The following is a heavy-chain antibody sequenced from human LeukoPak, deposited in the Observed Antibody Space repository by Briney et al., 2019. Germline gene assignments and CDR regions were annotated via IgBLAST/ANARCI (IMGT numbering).Heavy chain of an antibody. CDR3: ETDCDCIDY. Sequence: GGSLTLSSVASAFTLSANYMSSIRQAPGKGLEWVSYISSSSSYTNYADSVKGRFTISRDNAKNSLYLQMNSLRAEDTAVYYCETDCDCIDYWGKGNLVTVSS. J-gene: IGHJ4*02. V-gene: IGHV3-11*05. CDR2: ISSSSSYT. CDR1: AFTLSANY. D-gene: IGHD2-21*02.